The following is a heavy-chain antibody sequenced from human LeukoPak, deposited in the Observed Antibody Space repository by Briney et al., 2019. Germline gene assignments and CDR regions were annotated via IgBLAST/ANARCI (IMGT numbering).Heavy chain of an antibody. CDR1: GGSISSSSYY. CDR3: ARAIRPSIAAAGTLGHWFDP. CDR2: IYYSGST. D-gene: IGHD6-13*01. Sequence: SETLSLTCTVSGGSISSSSYYWGWIRQPPGKGLEWIGYIYYSGSTNYNPSLKSRVTISVDTSKNQFSLKLSSVTAADTAVYYCARAIRPSIAAAGTLGHWFDPWGQGTLVTVSS. J-gene: IGHJ5*02. V-gene: IGHV4-61*05.